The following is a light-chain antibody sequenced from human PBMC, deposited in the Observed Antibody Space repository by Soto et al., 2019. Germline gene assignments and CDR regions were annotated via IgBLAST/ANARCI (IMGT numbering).Light chain of an antibody. CDR3: QQYNIWWA. CDR2: DAS. Sequence: EIVLTQSPATLSLSPGERATLSCRASQSVSSYLAWYQQKPGQAPRLLIYDASNRATGIPARFSGSGSGTDFTLTISSLEPEDFAVYYCQQYNIWWAFGQGTKV. J-gene: IGKJ1*01. V-gene: IGKV3-11*01. CDR1: QSVSSY.